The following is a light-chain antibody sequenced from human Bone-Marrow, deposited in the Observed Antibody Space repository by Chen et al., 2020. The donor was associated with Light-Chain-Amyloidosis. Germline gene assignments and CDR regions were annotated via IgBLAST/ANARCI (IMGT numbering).Light chain of an antibody. CDR2: DAS. CDR1: QSSSSW. CDR3: QQSWT. V-gene: IGKV1-5*01. J-gene: IGKJ1*01. Sequence: DIQMTQSPSTLSASVGDRVTITCRASQSSSSWLAWYQQKPGKAPKLLIYDASNLESGVPSRFSGGGSGTEFTLTISSLHPDDFATYYCQQSWTFGQGTKVEIK.